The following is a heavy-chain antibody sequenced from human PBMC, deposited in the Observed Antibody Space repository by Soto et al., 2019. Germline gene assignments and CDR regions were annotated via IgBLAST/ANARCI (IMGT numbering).Heavy chain of an antibody. Sequence: PGGSLRLSCAASGFTSSSYAMHWVRQAPGKGLEWVAVISYDGSNKYYADSVKGRFTISRDNSKNTLYLQMNSLRAEDTAVYYCARVDRPYSSGWQYYYYGMDVWGQGTTVTVSS. D-gene: IGHD6-19*01. J-gene: IGHJ6*02. CDR3: ARVDRPYSSGWQYYYYGMDV. CDR2: ISYDGSNK. CDR1: GFTSSSYA. V-gene: IGHV3-30-3*01.